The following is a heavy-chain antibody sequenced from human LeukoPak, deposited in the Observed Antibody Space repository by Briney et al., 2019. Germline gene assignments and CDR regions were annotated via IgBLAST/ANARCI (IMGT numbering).Heavy chain of an antibody. Sequence: SRTSYADSVKGRFTNSRDNAKNTLYLQVNSLRDEDTAVYYCARGGFDFWGQGTLVTVSS. J-gene: IGHJ4*02. CDR3: ARGGFDF. V-gene: IGHV3-74*01. CDR2: SRT.